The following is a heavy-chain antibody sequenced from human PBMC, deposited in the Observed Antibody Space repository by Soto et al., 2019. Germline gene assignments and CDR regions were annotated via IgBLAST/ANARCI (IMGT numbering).Heavy chain of an antibody. J-gene: IGHJ6*02. V-gene: IGHV1-69*02. D-gene: IGHD3-10*01. CDR3: SSLMSSGYYYGMDV. CDR2: IIPILGIA. CDR1: GGTFSSYT. Sequence: QVQLVQSGAEVKKPGSSVKVSCKASGGTFSSYTISWVRQAPGQGLEWMGRIIPILGIANYAQKLQGRVTITAVKSTSTAYMELSSLRSEDTAVYYCSSLMSSGYYYGMDVWGQGTTVTVSS.